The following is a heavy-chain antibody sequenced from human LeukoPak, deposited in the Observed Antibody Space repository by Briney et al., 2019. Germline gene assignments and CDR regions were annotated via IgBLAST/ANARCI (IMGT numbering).Heavy chain of an antibody. D-gene: IGHD4/OR15-4a*01. V-gene: IGHV4-39*01. Sequence: KPSETLSLTCTVSGGSISNSNYYWSWIRQPPGKGLEWIGSIYYSGNTYYNPSLKSRVTISVDTSKNQFSLKLSSVTAADTAVYYCARLLKLTTPPGIWGQGTMVTVSS. J-gene: IGHJ3*02. CDR1: GGSISNSNYY. CDR3: ARLLKLTTPPGI. CDR2: IYYSGNT.